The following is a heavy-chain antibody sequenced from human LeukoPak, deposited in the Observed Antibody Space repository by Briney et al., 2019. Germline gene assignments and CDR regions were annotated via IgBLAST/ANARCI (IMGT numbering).Heavy chain of an antibody. CDR3: ARTIVPRTYFDH. D-gene: IGHD2/OR15-2a*01. J-gene: IGHJ4*02. CDR2: IYYSGTT. Sequence: PSETLSLTCTVSGGSVSSGGHSWSWIRQPPGKGLEWIGYIYYSGTTYYSPSPKSRISIAVDTSKNQFSLSLSSVTAADTAVYYCARTIVPRTYFDHWGQGTLVTVSS. V-gene: IGHV4-30-4*07. CDR1: GGSVSSGGHS.